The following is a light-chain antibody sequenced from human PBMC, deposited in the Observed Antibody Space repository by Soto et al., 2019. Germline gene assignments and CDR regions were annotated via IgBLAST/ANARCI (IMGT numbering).Light chain of an antibody. CDR1: SSNIGAGYD. V-gene: IGLV1-40*01. CDR2: GNT. CDR3: QSYDSSLRVVI. Sequence: QSVLTQPHSVSGAPGQRVTISCTGSSSNIGAGYDVHWYQQLPGTAPKLLIYGNTNRPSGVPDRFSGSKSGTSASLAITGLQAEDEADYYCQSYDSSLRVVIFCGGTQLTVL. J-gene: IGLJ2*01.